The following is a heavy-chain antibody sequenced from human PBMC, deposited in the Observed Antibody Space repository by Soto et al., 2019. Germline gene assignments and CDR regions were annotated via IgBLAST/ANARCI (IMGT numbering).Heavy chain of an antibody. V-gene: IGHV1-69*01. CDR3: ARVWVTTVTAWFDL. CDR1: GGTLSSYA. J-gene: IGHJ5*02. D-gene: IGHD4-17*01. CDR2: IIPFSGAA. Sequence: QVQLVQSGAEVKKPGSSVKVSCKPFGGTLSSYAITWMRQAPGQGLEWMGGIIPFSGAANYAQKFQGRVTLTADESTNIAYMDLSSLRSEDTAVYFCARVWVTTVTAWFDLWGQGTLVTVSS.